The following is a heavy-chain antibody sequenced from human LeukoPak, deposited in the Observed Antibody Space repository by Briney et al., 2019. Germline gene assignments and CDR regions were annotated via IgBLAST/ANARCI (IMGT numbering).Heavy chain of an antibody. J-gene: IGHJ4*02. D-gene: IGHD6-13*01. V-gene: IGHV2-70*11. CDR3: ARTPPVAAAGSFDY. CDR1: GFSLSASGMC. CDR2: IDWDDDK. Sequence: SGPTLVNPTQTLTLTCTFSGFSLSASGMCVSWIRQPPGKALEWLARIDWDDDKYYSTSLKTRLTISMDTSKNQVVLTMTNMDPVDTATYYCARTPPVAAAGSFDYWGQGTLVTVSS.